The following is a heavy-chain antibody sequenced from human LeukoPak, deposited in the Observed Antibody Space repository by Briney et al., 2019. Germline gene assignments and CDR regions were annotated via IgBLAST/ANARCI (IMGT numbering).Heavy chain of an antibody. Sequence: GGSLRLSCAASGLTFSSAWMHWVRQTPGKGLVWVSRIQSDGTTTYADSVRGRFTISRDNAKNTLYLQMNNLRAEDTGIYYCARDGSYKLDYWGQGTLVTVSS. J-gene: IGHJ4*02. CDR3: ARDGSYKLDY. CDR2: IQSDGTT. CDR1: GLTFSSAW. V-gene: IGHV3-74*01. D-gene: IGHD1-26*01.